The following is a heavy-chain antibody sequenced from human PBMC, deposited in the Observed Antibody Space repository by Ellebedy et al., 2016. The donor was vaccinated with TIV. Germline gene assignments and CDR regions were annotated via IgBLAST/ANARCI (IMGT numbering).Heavy chain of an antibody. J-gene: IGHJ2*01. Sequence: GESLKISCAASGFSLTGFDLHWVRRRRGKGLEWVAASGAAGDTYYPDSVRGRFTISRESAKNSFYLQMNSLTAGDTAVYYCARGGPGGDNWFFGLWGRGTQVTVSS. V-gene: IGHV3-13*01. CDR2: SGAAGDT. CDR1: GFSLTGFD. D-gene: IGHD3-10*01. CDR3: ARGGPGGDNWFFGL.